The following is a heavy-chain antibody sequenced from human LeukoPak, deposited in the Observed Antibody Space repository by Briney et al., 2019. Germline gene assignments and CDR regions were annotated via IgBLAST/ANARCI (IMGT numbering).Heavy chain of an antibody. D-gene: IGHD3-10*01. CDR2: IYHSGST. Sequence: SETLSLTCTVSGGSISSGGYYWSWIRQPPGKGLEWIGYIYHSGSTYYNPSLKSRVTISVDRSKNQFSLKLSSVTAADTAVYYCAREGRHSDLDYRGQGTLVTVSS. CDR1: GGSISSGGYY. J-gene: IGHJ4*02. V-gene: IGHV4-30-2*01. CDR3: AREGRHSDLDY.